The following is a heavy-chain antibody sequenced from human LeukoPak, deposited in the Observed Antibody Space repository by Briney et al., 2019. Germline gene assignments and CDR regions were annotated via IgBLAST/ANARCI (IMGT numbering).Heavy chain of an antibody. CDR2: IIPIFGTT. CDR3: ARVVHYYDSSGYKYYFDY. Sequence: SVKVSCKASGGTFSSYAISWVRQAPGQGLEWMGGIIPIFGTTNYAQKFQGRVTITADESTSTAYMELSSLRSEDTAVYYCARVVHYYDSSGYKYYFDYWGQGTLVTVSS. D-gene: IGHD3-22*01. V-gene: IGHV1-69*13. CDR1: GGTFSSYA. J-gene: IGHJ4*02.